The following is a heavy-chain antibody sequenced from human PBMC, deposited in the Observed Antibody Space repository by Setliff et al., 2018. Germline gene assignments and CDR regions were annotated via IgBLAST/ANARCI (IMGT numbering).Heavy chain of an antibody. Sequence: ASVKVSCKAFGHTFAKYGTSWVRQAPGQGLEWMGWISGYNGYTVYAQKLQGRVTLTTDTSTGTAYMEVRSLRSDDTAQYYCVRDRAAIVVGPPTAAFDIWGQGTMVTVS. D-gene: IGHD2-2*01. CDR3: VRDRAAIVVGPPTAAFDI. CDR2: ISGYNGYT. V-gene: IGHV1-18*01. CDR1: GHTFAKYG. J-gene: IGHJ3*02.